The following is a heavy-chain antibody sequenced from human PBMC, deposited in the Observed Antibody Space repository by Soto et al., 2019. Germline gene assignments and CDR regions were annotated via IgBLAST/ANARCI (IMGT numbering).Heavy chain of an antibody. CDR2: IYYSGST. CDR1: GGSISSGGYY. CDR3: ARGSRLVVVAATWFDY. Sequence: QVQLQESGPGLVKPSQTLSLTCTVSGGSISSGGYYWSWIRQHPGKGLEWIGYIYYSGSTYYNPSLKSRVTISVDTSKNQFSLKLSSVTAADTAVYYCARGSRLVVVAATWFDYWGQGTLVTVSS. V-gene: IGHV4-31*03. D-gene: IGHD2-15*01. J-gene: IGHJ4*02.